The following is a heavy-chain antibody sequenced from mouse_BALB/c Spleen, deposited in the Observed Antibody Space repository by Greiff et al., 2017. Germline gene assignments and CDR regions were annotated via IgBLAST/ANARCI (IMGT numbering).Heavy chain of an antibody. CDR2: IHPNSGNT. V-gene: IGHV1S130*01. D-gene: IGHD2-1*01. CDR3: ASYGNYVGWFAY. CDR1: GYTFTSSW. Sequence: VQLVESGSVLVRPGASVKLSCKASGYTFTSSWMHWAKQRPGQGLEWIGEIHPNSGNTNYNEKFKGKATLTVDTSSSTAYVDLSSLTSEDSAVYYCASYGNYVGWFAYWGQGTLVTVSA. J-gene: IGHJ3*01.